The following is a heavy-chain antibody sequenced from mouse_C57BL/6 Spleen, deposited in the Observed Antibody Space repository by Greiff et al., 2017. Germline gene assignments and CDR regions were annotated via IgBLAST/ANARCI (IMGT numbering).Heavy chain of an antibody. V-gene: IGHV1-15*01. CDR2: IDPETGGT. CDR3: TRGDYCGSSGFDY. J-gene: IGHJ2*01. D-gene: IGHD1-1*01. Sequence: VQLQESGAELVRPGASVTLSCKASGYTFTDYEMHWVKQTPVHGLEWIGAIDPETGGTAYNQKFKGKAILTADKSSSTAYMELRRQTSEDSAAYLGTRGDYCGSSGFDYWGQGTTLTVSS. CDR1: GYTFTDYE.